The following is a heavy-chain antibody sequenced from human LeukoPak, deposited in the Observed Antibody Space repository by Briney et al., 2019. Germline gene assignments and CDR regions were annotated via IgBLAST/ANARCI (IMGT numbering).Heavy chain of an antibody. V-gene: IGHV1-69*06. D-gene: IGHD3-10*01. J-gene: IGHJ4*02. CDR2: IIPIFGTA. Sequence: SVKVSCKASGGTFSSYAISWVRQAPGQGLEWMGGIIPIFGTANYAQKFQGRVTITADKSTSTAYMELSSLRSEDTAVYYCARTYYYGSGSNRYYFDYWGQGTLVTVSS. CDR3: ARTYYYGSGSNRYYFDY. CDR1: GGTFSSYA.